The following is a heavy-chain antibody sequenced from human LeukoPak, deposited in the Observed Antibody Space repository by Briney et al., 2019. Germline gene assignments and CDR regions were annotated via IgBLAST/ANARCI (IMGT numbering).Heavy chain of an antibody. Sequence: GGSLRLSCVAPRFAFSDFYMGWVRQAPEKVLEWLSYISGSGAAINYADSVRGRFTISRDNAKNSLYLQMDSLRAEDTAVYYCVRAPRLLDYWGQGTLVTVSS. CDR1: RFAFSDFY. J-gene: IGHJ4*02. CDR3: VRAPRLLDY. V-gene: IGHV3-11*01. CDR2: ISGSGAAI. D-gene: IGHD2-15*01.